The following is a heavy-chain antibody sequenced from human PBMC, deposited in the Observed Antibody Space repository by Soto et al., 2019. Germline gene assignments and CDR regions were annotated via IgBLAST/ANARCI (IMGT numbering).Heavy chain of an antibody. CDR1: GYAFTTYG. Sequence: QVHLVQSGAEVKKPGASVKVSCKGSGYAFTTYGITWVRQAPGRGLEWMGWISAHNGNTNYAQKLQGRVTVTRDTSTSTAYMELSSRRSDDTAVYYCARGRYGDYWGQGALVTVSS. CDR3: ARGRYGDY. D-gene: IGHD1-1*01. CDR2: ISAHNGNT. J-gene: IGHJ4*02. V-gene: IGHV1-18*01.